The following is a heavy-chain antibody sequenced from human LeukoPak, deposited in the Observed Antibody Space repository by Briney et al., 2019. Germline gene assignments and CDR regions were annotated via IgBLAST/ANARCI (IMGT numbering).Heavy chain of an antibody. Sequence: SETLSLTCTVSGGSIRSYYWSWIRQPPEKGLEWIGYIYYSGSTNYNPSLKSRVSISVDTSKNQFSLKLSPVTAADTAVYYCARTGSTVTMLYPFDHWGQGTLVTVSS. D-gene: IGHD4-17*01. CDR2: IYYSGST. CDR1: GGSIRSYY. CDR3: ARTGSTVTMLYPFDH. J-gene: IGHJ4*02. V-gene: IGHV4-59*01.